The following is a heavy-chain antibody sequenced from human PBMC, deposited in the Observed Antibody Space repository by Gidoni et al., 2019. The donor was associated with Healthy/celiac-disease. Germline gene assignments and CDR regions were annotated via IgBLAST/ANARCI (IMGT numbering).Heavy chain of an antibody. CDR1: GFTLSDYY. Sequence: QVQLVESGGGLVTPGCSRSLSCAASGFTLSDYYMSWIRQAPEKGVEWVSYISSSGSTIYYADSVKGRYTISRDNAKNSLYLQMNSLRAEDTAVYYCARDDVVFGVVGGFDYWGQGTLVTVSS. CDR2: ISSSGSTI. CDR3: ARDDVVFGVVGGFDY. V-gene: IGHV3-11*01. D-gene: IGHD3-3*01. J-gene: IGHJ4*02.